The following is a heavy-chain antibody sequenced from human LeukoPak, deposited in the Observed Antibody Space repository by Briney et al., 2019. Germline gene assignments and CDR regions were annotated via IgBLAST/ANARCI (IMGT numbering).Heavy chain of an antibody. D-gene: IGHD6-13*01. J-gene: IGHJ3*02. CDR3: ARAGIAAAHVGDAFDI. CDR2: ISAYNSNT. CDR1: GYSFTSYG. V-gene: IGHV1-18*01. Sequence: ASVKVSCKASGYSFTSYGISWVRQAPGQGLEWMGWISAYNSNTNYAQNLQGRVTMTTDTSTSTVYLDLRSLRSDDTAVYYCARAGIAAAHVGDAFDIWGQGTMVTVSS.